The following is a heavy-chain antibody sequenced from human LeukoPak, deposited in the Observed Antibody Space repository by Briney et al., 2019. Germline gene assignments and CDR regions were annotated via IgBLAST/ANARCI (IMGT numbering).Heavy chain of an antibody. CDR1: GGTFSSYA. Sequence: SVKVSCKASGGTFSSYAISWVRQAPGQGLEWMGGIIPIFGTANYAQKFQGRVTITADESTSTAYMELSSLRSEDTAVYYCARDGGIAVEGAFDIWGQGTTVTVSS. V-gene: IGHV1-69*13. CDR3: ARDGGIAVEGAFDI. J-gene: IGHJ3*02. D-gene: IGHD6-19*01. CDR2: IIPIFGTA.